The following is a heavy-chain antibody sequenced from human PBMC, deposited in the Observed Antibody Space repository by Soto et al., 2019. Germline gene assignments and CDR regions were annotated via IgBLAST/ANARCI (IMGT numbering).Heavy chain of an antibody. CDR1: GFTFSSYS. CDR3: ARQGYSTKYYTMDV. Sequence: NPGGSLRLSCAAYGFTFSSYSMNWVRQAPGKGLEWVSSISSSSSSDYIYYADSVTGRFSISRDNAKNSLYLQMNSLRAEDTAVYYCARQGYSTKYYTMDVWGQGTTVTVSS. D-gene: IGHD1-26*01. V-gene: IGHV3-21*01. CDR2: ISSSSSSDYI. J-gene: IGHJ6*02.